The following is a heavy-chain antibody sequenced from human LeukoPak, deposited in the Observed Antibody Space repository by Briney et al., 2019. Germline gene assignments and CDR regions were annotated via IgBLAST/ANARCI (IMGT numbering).Heavy chain of an antibody. D-gene: IGHD6-19*01. Sequence: KPSETLSLTCTVSGGSISSYYWSWIRQPAGKGLEWIGRIYTSGSTNYNPSLKSRVAISVDTSKNQFSLKLSSVTAADTAVYYCAREIVAGLGVSFDIWGQGTMVTVSS. CDR2: IYTSGST. J-gene: IGHJ3*02. V-gene: IGHV4-4*07. CDR1: GGSISSYY. CDR3: AREIVAGLGVSFDI.